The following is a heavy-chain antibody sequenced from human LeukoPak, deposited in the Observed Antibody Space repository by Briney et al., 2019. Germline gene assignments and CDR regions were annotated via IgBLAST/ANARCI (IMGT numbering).Heavy chain of an antibody. D-gene: IGHD6-6*01. CDR2: IKSKADAETT. V-gene: IGHV3-15*01. Sequence: GGSLRLSCAASGFKFSYVWMSWVRQAPGKGLEWVGRIKSKADAETTDYAAPVKVRFTISRDDSESTLYLQLNSLKTEDTAVYYCTRVRAMSIHTFSIWGQGTMVTVSS. J-gene: IGHJ3*02. CDR1: GFKFSYVW. CDR3: TRVRAMSIHTFSI.